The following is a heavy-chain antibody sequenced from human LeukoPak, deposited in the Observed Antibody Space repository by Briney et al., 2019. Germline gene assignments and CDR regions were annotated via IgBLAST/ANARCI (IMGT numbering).Heavy chain of an antibody. V-gene: IGHV1-2*02. J-gene: IGHJ4*02. Sequence: ASVTVSFKASGYTFTDYHMHWVRQAPGQGLEWMGWINPNSDGTNYAQKFQGRVTMTRDTSISTAYMELSRLRSDDTAVYYCARRGLKATGVVDYWGQGTLVTVSS. CDR3: ARRGLKATGVVDY. CDR2: INPNSDGT. CDR1: GYTFTDYH. D-gene: IGHD5-12*01.